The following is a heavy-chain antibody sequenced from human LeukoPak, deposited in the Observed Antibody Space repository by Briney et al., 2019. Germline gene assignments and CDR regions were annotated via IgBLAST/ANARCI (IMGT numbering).Heavy chain of an antibody. V-gene: IGHV3-23*01. CDR3: AKDLSSGTGRGFDY. J-gene: IGHJ4*02. CDR2: IRGSGETT. Sequence: GGSLRLSCVAPGFPFSAYAMSWVRQAPGKGLEWVSGIRGSGETTYYAESVKGRFIIQRDNSKNTLYLQMNSLRAEDTALYYCAKDLSSGTGRGFDYWGQGTLVTVSS. CDR1: GFPFSAYA. D-gene: IGHD3/OR15-3a*01.